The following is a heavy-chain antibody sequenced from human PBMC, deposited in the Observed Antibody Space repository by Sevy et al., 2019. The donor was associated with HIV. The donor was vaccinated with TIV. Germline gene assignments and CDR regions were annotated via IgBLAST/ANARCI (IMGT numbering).Heavy chain of an antibody. D-gene: IGHD3-3*01. J-gene: IGHJ6*02. V-gene: IGHV4-4*07. Sequence: SETLSLTYTVSGGSISSYYWSWIRQPAGKGLEWIGRIYTSGSTNYNPSLKSRVTMSVDTSKNQFSLKLSSVTAADTAVYYCARENDFWSGYTAYYGMDVWGQGTTVTVSS. CDR2: IYTSGST. CDR1: GGSISSYY. CDR3: ARENDFWSGYTAYYGMDV.